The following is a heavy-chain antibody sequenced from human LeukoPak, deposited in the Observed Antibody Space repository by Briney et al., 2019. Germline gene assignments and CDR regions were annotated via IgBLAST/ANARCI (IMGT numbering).Heavy chain of an antibody. CDR3: AKVKTDILIPDS. CDR2: IRFDGSNT. J-gene: IGHJ4*02. V-gene: IGHV3-30*02. Sequence: GGSLRLSCVASGFTFRLFGMHWVRQAPGKGLEWVSFIRFDGSNTYHADSVKGRFTISRDNSENTLYLQMNSLTSADTAVYYCAKVKTDILIPDSWGQGTLVTVSS. CDR1: GFTFRLFG. D-gene: IGHD2-21*02.